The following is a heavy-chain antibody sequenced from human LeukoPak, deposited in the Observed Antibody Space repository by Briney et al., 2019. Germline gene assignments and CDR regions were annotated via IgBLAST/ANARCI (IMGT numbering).Heavy chain of an antibody. CDR1: GFTFDDYG. V-gene: IGHV3-20*04. D-gene: IGHD3-10*01. Sequence: PGGSLTLSCAASGFTFDDYGMNWVRQAQGKGLEWVSGINWNGGRSGYADSVKGRFTISRDNAKNSLYLQMNSLRAEDTAVYYCATQDFGTFDYWGQGTLVTVSS. CDR3: ATQDFGTFDY. J-gene: IGHJ4*02. CDR2: INWNGGRS.